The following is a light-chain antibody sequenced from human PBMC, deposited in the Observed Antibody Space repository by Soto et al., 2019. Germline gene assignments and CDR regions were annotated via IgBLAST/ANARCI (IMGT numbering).Light chain of an antibody. Sequence: QSALTQPRSVSGSPGQSVTISCTGTSSDIGAYNYVSWYQQHPGQAPKLMIYDVSERPSGVPDRFSGSKSGNTASLTISGLQAEDEADYYCCSYAGTYTFVFGSGTKVTVL. CDR2: DVS. CDR1: SSDIGAYNY. J-gene: IGLJ1*01. V-gene: IGLV2-11*01. CDR3: CSYAGTYTFV.